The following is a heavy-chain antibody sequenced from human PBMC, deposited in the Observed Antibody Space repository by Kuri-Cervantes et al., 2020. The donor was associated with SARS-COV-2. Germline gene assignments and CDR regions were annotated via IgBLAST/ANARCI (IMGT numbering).Heavy chain of an antibody. CDR3: ARDIYSPNCSSTSCPYYYYYYGMDV. CDR2: ISAHNGNT. D-gene: IGHD2-2*01. CDR1: GYTFTGYY. J-gene: IGHJ6*02. V-gene: IGHV1-18*04. Sequence: ASVKVSCKASGYTFTGYYMHWVRQAPGQGLEWMGWISAHNGNTNYAQKVQGRVTMTTDTSTNTAYMELRSLRSDDTAVYYCARDIYSPNCSSTSCPYYYYYYGMDVWGQGTTVTVSS.